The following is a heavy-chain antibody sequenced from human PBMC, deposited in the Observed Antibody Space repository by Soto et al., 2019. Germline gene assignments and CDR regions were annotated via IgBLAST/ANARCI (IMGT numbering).Heavy chain of an antibody. D-gene: IGHD3-22*01. Sequence: SETLSLACTVSCGSISSGGYYWSWIRQYPGKGLEWIGYIYYSGSTYYNPSLKSRVTISVDTSKTQFSLKLSSVTAADTAVYYCARALYYDSSGLGYWGQGTLVTVSS. CDR1: CGSISSGGYY. CDR3: ARALYYDSSGLGY. CDR2: IYYSGST. V-gene: IGHV4-31*03. J-gene: IGHJ4*02.